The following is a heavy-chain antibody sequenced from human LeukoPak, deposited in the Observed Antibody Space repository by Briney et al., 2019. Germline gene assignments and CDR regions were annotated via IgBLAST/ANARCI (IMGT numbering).Heavy chain of an antibody. V-gene: IGHV4-59*12. CDR2: IYYSGST. D-gene: IGHD6-19*01. CDR1: GGSISSYY. Sequence: SETLSLTCTVSGGSISSYYWSWIRQPPGKGLEWIGYIYYSGSTNYKPSLKSRVTISVDTSKNQFSLKLSSVTAADTAVYYCARFLLPSSGFGYWGQGTLVTVSS. J-gene: IGHJ4*02. CDR3: ARFLLPSSGFGY.